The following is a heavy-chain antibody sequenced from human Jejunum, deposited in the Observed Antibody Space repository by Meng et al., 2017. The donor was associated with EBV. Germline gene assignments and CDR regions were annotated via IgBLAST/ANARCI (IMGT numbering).Heavy chain of an antibody. V-gene: IGHV4-39*01. D-gene: IGHD2-15*01. CDR2: INYSGTT. Sequence: QLQLQESGPRLVKPAXSLPLTCPXPGGSISRSDYYGGCIRQSPGKGREWIAIINYSGTTNYNSSLKSRFTISVDTTKNQFSLKLNSVTAADTAVYYCARIGYCTGGRCLNWFDPWGQGTLVTVSS. J-gene: IGHJ5*02. CDR3: ARIGYCTGGRCLNWFDP. CDR1: GGSISRSDYY.